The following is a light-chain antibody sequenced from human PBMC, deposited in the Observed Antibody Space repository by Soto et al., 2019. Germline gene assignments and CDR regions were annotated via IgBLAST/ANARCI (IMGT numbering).Light chain of an antibody. J-gene: IGKJ4*01. CDR1: QSVSSNY. CDR3: QQYSRSCPPT. V-gene: IGKV3-20*01. Sequence: EIVLTQSPGTLSLSPGERATLSCRASQSVSSNYLAWYQQKPGQAPRILIYGASSRATSIPDRFSGSGSGTEFTLTSSRLEPEDFAVYYCQQYSRSCPPTFGGGTKVEIK. CDR2: GAS.